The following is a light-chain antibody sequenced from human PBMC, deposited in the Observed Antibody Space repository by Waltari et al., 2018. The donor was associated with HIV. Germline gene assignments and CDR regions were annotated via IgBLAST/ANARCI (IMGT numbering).Light chain of an antibody. CDR3: QQFGSSRFT. V-gene: IGKV3-20*01. CDR2: GAS. Sequence: EIVLTQSPCPLSLSPGETAPLPGRASQSVRSNYFSWYQQRPGQSHRLLIYGASSRATGIPDRFIGSGSGTDFTLTISRLEPEDFAVYYCQQFGSSRFTFGPGTKVDIK. CDR1: QSVRSNY. J-gene: IGKJ3*01.